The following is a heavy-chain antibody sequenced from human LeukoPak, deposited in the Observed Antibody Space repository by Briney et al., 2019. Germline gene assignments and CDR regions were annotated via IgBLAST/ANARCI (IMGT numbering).Heavy chain of an antibody. CDR1: GFTVSSNY. V-gene: IGHV3-23*01. CDR2: VTGNAANT. J-gene: IGHJ1*01. CDR3: TKRYVNSNYWQSLGE. Sequence: GGSLRLSCAASGFTVSSNYMSWVRQAPGKGLEWVSGVTGNAANTYYADSVKGRFAISRDNSKNTVYLQMNSLRVEDTAIYYCTKRYVNSNYWQSLGEWGQGTLVTVSS. D-gene: IGHD2/OR15-2a*01.